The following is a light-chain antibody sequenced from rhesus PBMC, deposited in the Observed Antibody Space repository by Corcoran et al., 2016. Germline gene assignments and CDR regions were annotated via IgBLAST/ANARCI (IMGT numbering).Light chain of an antibody. CDR3: QQGNSNPPLT. Sequence: DIKMSQSPSSLSASVGDRVTITCRASQGISSYLNWYQQKPGKAPKLLIYYANSLASGVPSRFSGSGSGTEFTLTISSLQPEDFATYYCQQGNSNPPLTFGGGTKVEIK. CDR2: YAN. J-gene: IGKJ4*01. V-gene: IGKV1-32*02. CDR1: QGISSY.